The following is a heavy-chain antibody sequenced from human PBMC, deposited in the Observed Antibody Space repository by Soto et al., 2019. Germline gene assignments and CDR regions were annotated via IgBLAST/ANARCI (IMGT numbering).Heavy chain of an antibody. CDR1: GGSISSYY. D-gene: IGHD2-15*01. V-gene: IGHV4-59*01. Sequence: SETLSLTCTGSGGSISSYYWSWIRQPPGKGLEWIGYIYYSGSTNYNPSLKSRVSISVDTSKNQFSLKLSSVTAADTAVYYSARYRYSGYYYYGMDVWGPGTTVTVSS. CDR2: IYYSGST. J-gene: IGHJ6*02. CDR3: ARYRYSGYYYYGMDV.